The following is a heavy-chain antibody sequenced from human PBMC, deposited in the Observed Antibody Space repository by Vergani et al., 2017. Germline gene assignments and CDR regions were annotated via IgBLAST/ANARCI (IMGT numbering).Heavy chain of an antibody. V-gene: IGHV4-30-2*01. D-gene: IGHD1-7*01. CDR1: GGSISSGGYS. CDR3: ARVNWNYEFDY. J-gene: IGHJ4*02. Sequence: QLQLQESGSGLVKPSQTLSLTCAVSGGSISSGGYSWSWVRQPPGKGLEWIGYIYHSGSTYYTPSLKGRVTISVDRSKNQFSLKLSSVTAADTAVYYCARVNWNYEFDYWGQGTLVTVSS. CDR2: IYHSGST.